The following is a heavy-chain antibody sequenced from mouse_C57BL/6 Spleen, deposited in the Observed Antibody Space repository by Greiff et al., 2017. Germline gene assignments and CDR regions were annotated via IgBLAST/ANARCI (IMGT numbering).Heavy chain of an antibody. J-gene: IGHJ3*01. Sequence: VQLQQPGAELVRPGSSVKLSCKASGYTFTSYWMHWVKQRPIQGLEWIGNIDPSDSETHYNQKFKDKATLTVDKSSSTAYMQLSSLTSEDSAVYYCARGDYYSNPAWFAYWGQGTLVTVSA. CDR3: ARGDYYSNPAWFAY. V-gene: IGHV1-52*01. CDR2: IDPSDSET. CDR1: GYTFTSYW. D-gene: IGHD2-5*01.